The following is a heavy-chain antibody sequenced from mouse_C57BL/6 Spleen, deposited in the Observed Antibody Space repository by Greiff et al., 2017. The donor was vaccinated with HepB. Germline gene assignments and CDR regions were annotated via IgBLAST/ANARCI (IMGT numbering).Heavy chain of an antibody. CDR1: GFSLTSYA. CDR2: IWTGGGT. CDR3: ASNSNSDYYAMDY. Sequence: VKLVESGPGLVAPSQSLSITCTVSGFSLTSYAISWVRQPPGKGLEWLGVIWTGGGTNYNSALKSRLSISKDNSKSQVFLKMNSLQTDDTARYYCASNSNSDYYAMDYWGQGTSVTVSS. D-gene: IGHD2-5*01. J-gene: IGHJ4*01. V-gene: IGHV2-9-1*01.